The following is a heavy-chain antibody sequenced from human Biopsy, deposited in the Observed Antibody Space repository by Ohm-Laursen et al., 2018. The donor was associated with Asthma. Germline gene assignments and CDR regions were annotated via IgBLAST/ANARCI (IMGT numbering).Heavy chain of an antibody. J-gene: IGHJ6*02. V-gene: IGHV4-34*01. CDR3: ARGPEWSGLDI. D-gene: IGHD3-3*01. CDR2: SDHRGNT. CDR1: GLSSSAYY. Sequence: TLSLTCGMYGLSSSAYYWTWIRQTPGKGLEWIGESDHRGNTNTNATLKSRVTISKAKSANEFPLKMKSVTAADTAIYYCARGPEWSGLDIWGQGTTVTVSS.